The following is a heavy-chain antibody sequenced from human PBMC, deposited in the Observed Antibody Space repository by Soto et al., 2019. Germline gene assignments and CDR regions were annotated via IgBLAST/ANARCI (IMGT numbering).Heavy chain of an antibody. D-gene: IGHD6-19*01. V-gene: IGHV4-59*01. CDR2: IQYSGST. CDR1: GDSIRDYY. Sequence: QVQLQESGPGLVKPSETLSLTCTVSGDSIRDYYWTWLRQPPGEKLEWIGNIQYSGSTNYNPSLKSRVTISVHTSNNQFPLNVTSVTAADTAIYPCAGGGGWLPDLWGQGTLVTVSS. CDR3: AGGGGWLPDL. J-gene: IGHJ5*02.